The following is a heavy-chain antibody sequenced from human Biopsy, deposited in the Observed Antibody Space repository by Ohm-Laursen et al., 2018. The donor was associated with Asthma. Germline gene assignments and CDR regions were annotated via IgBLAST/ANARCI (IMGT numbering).Heavy chain of an antibody. V-gene: IGHV3-30*18. CDR2: ISFDGSNK. D-gene: IGHD1-26*01. Sequence: RSLRLSCSASGFTFSNYGMHWVRQAPGKGLDWVAVISFDGSNKNYTDSAKGRFTISRDNSRNTLHLQMNSLRAEDTAVYYCAKDVFPGWELRRGPDYWGQGTLVTVSS. CDR1: GFTFSNYG. CDR3: AKDVFPGWELRRGPDY. J-gene: IGHJ4*02.